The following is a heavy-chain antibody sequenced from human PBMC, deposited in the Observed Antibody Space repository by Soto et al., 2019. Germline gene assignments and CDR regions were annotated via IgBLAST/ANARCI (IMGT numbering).Heavy chain of an antibody. J-gene: IGHJ3*02. CDR2: VHWNDAD. CDR3: AHRIVREGLDI. V-gene: IGHV2-5*01. CDR1: GFSLSTSGVG. Sequence: QITLKESGPTLVKPTQTLTLTCTFSGFSLSTSGVGVGWIRQPPGKALEWLVVVHWNDADHYSPSLKSRLASTKDTSKNMVVLTMTNMDPVDTATYYCAHRIVREGLDIWGQGTMVTVSS. D-gene: IGHD1-26*01.